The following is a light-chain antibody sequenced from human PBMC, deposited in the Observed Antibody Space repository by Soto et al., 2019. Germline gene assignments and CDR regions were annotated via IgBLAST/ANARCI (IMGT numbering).Light chain of an antibody. Sequence: QSVLTQPASVSGSPGQSITISCTGTSSDVGGYNYVSWYQQHPGKAPKLMIYDVSNRPSGVSNRFSGSKSGNTASLTISGLQAEDEADYYRSSYTSSSSYFFGTGRKVTVL. V-gene: IGLV2-14*01. J-gene: IGLJ1*01. CDR1: SSDVGGYNY. CDR3: SSYTSSSSYF. CDR2: DVS.